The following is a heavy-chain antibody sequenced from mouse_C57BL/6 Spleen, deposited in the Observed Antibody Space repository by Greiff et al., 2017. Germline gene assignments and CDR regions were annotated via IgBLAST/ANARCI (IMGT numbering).Heavy chain of an antibody. CDR2: ISSGSSTI. CDR3: ARGVYYGNPLDY. V-gene: IGHV5-17*01. Sequence: DVMLVESGGGLVKPGGSLTLSCAASGFTFSDYGMHWVRQAPEKGLEWVAYISSGSSTIYYADTVKGRFTISRENAKNTLFLQMTSLRSEDTAMYYCARGVYYGNPLDYWGQGTTLTVSS. D-gene: IGHD2-1*01. J-gene: IGHJ2*01. CDR1: GFTFSDYG.